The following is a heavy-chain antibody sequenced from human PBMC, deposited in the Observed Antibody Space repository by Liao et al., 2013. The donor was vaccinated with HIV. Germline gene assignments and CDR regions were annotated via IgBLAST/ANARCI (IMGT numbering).Heavy chain of an antibody. J-gene: IGHJ4*02. CDR2: VYHTGET. D-gene: IGHD3-16*01. Sequence: QVHLQESGPGLVRSSGTLSLTCSVSGGSMGGYYWTWIRQPRGKGLEWIGHVYHTGETNYNPSLASRVTISVDTSEGQFSLRLRSVTTADTAVYYCASVPRGQLVKAYFDHWGRGTLVTVAS. CDR1: GGSMGGYY. V-gene: IGHV4-59*01. CDR3: ASVPRGQLVKAYFDH.